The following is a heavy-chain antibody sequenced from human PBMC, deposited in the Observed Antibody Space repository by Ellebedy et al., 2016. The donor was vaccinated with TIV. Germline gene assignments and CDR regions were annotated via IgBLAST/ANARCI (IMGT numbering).Heavy chain of an antibody. CDR3: AGEGGGSAWSSFDY. V-gene: IGHV3-30-3*01. D-gene: IGHD6-19*01. J-gene: IGHJ4*02. Sequence: PGGSLRLSCEPSSGFTLRNYAMRWVRQAPGKGLEWVAVVSIEGSRENYADPVKGRFTISRDNVKDTLYVLMSGMRVEDTAVYYCAGEGGGSAWSSFDYWGQGTLVTVSS. CDR1: GFTLRNYA. CDR2: VSIEGSRE.